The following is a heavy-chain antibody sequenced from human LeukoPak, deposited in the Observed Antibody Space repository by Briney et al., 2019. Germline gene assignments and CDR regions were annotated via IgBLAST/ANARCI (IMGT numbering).Heavy chain of an antibody. CDR2: IYWNDDK. CDR3: AGYSSGWSRGNWFDP. J-gene: IGHJ5*02. V-gene: IGHV2-5*01. CDR1: GFSLSTSGVG. Sequence: SGPTLVNPTQTLTLTCTFSGFSLSTSGVGVGWIRQPPGKALEWLALIYWNDDKRYSPSLKSRLTITKDTSKNQVVLTMTNMDPVDTATYYCAGYSSGWSRGNWFDPWGQGTLVTVSS. D-gene: IGHD6-19*01.